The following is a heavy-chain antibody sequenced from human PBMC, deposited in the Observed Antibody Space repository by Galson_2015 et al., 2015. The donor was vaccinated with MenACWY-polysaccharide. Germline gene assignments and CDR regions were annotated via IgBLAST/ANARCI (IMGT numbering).Heavy chain of an antibody. CDR2: ISYDGGT. Sequence: TLSLTCTVSGASITSGSYFWSWIRQHPGKGLEWIASISYDGGTYYNPSLKSRVTISADTPNNQFSLKLSSVTAADTAVYYCARGGRAVSNRNWFDPWGQGTLVTVSS. CDR1: GASITSGSYF. J-gene: IGHJ5*02. V-gene: IGHV4-31*03. CDR3: ARGGRAVSNRNWFDP. D-gene: IGHD3-16*01.